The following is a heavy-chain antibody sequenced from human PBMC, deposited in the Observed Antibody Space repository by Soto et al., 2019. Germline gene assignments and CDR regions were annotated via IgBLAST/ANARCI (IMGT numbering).Heavy chain of an antibody. V-gene: IGHV1-69*13. CDR3: ARHTPTYYYDSSGYYVGMDV. J-gene: IGHJ6*02. D-gene: IGHD3-22*01. CDR1: GGTFSSYA. CDR2: IIPIFGTA. Sequence: SVKVSCKASGGTFSSYAISWVRQAPGQGLEWMGGIIPIFGTANYAQKFQGRVTITADESTSTAYMELSSLRSEDTAVYYCARHTPTYYYDSSGYYVGMDVWGQGTTVIVSS.